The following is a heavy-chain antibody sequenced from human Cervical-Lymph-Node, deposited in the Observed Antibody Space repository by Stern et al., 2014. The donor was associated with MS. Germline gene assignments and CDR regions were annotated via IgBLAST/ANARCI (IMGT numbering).Heavy chain of an antibody. V-gene: IGHV4-59*01. J-gene: IGHJ4*02. Sequence: VQLVESGPGLVKPSETLSLTCTVSGDSISSYFWSWIRQPPGKGLEWIGFISDSGNTNYDPSLKSRVTISVETSKNQFSLKLSSVTAADTAVYYCARIPSGSYPHFDSWGQGTLVTVSS. CDR1: GDSISSYF. D-gene: IGHD6-19*01. CDR3: ARIPSGSYPHFDS. CDR2: ISDSGNT.